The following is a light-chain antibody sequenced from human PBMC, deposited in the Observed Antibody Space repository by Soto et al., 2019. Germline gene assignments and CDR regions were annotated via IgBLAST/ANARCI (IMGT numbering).Light chain of an antibody. J-gene: IGLJ2*01. Sequence: QSVLTQPASVSGSPGQSITISCTGTSSDVGGYNYVSWYQQHPGKAPKLMIYEVSNRPSGVSNRFSGSKSDNTASLTISGLQAEDEADYYCCSYAGSSTVVFGGGTKVTVL. V-gene: IGLV2-14*01. CDR2: EVS. CDR1: SSDVGGYNY. CDR3: CSYAGSSTVV.